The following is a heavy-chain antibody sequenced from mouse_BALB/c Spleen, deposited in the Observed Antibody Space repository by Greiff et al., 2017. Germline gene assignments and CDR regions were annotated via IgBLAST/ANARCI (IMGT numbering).Heavy chain of an antibody. J-gene: IGHJ4*01. CDR2: INPSTGYT. CDR3: RFPLSLLRLRSYAMDY. Sequence: VQLQQSGAELAKPGASVKMSCKASGYTFTSYWMHWVKQRPGQGLEWIGYINPSTGYTEYNQKFKDKATLTADKSSSTAYMQLNSLTSEDSAVYYGRFPLSLLRLRSYAMDYWGQGTTVTVSS. D-gene: IGHD1-2*01. V-gene: IGHV1-7*01. CDR1: GYTFTSYW.